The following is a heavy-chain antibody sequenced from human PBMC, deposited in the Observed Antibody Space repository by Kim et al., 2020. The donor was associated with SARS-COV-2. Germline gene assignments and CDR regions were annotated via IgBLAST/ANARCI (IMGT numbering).Heavy chain of an antibody. CDR1: GFTFSSYS. CDR3: ARVKLPFLLWFGDFDY. J-gene: IGHJ4*02. Sequence: GGSLRLSCAASGFTFSSYSMNWVRQAPGKGLEWVSSISSSSSYIYYADSVKGRFTISRDNAKNSLYLQMNSLRAEDTAVYYCARVKLPFLLWFGDFDYWGQGTLVTVSS. D-gene: IGHD3-10*01. CDR2: ISSSSSYI. V-gene: IGHV3-21*01.